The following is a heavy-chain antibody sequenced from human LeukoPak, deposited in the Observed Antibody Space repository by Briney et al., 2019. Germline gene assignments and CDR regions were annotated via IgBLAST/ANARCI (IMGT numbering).Heavy chain of an antibody. D-gene: IGHD3-10*01. V-gene: IGHV3-9*01. J-gene: IGHJ4*02. Sequence: PGGSLRLSCAASGFTFDNYAMHWVRQAPGKGLEWASGIAWNSGNTGFADSVKGRFTISRDNAENSLSLQMNSLTPEDTAFYFCAKDMNSYGSGSSYNPWGPFDSWGQGTLVTVSS. CDR3: AKDMNSYGSGSSYNPWGPFDS. CDR2: IAWNSGNT. CDR1: GFTFDNYA.